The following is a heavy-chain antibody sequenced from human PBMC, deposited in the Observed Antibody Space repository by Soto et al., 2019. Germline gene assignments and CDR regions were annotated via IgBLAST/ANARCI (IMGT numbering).Heavy chain of an antibody. CDR3: AREYGDYETYYYFYGMDV. V-gene: IGHV3-21*01. J-gene: IGHJ6*02. D-gene: IGHD5-12*01. CDR2: ISSSGSYI. Sequence: GGSLRLSCAASGFTFSTYSMNWVRQAPGKGLQWVSSISSSGSYIYYADSVKGRFTNSRDNAKNSLYLQMNSLRAEDTAVYYCAREYGDYETYYYFYGMDVWGQGTTVTVSS. CDR1: GFTFSTYS.